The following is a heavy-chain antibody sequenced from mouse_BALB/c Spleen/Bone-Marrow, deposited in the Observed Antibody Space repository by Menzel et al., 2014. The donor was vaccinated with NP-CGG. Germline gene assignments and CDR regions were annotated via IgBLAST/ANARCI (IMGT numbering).Heavy chain of an antibody. J-gene: IGHJ4*01. V-gene: IGHV1-80*01. Sequence: VQGVESGAELVRPESSVKISCKASGYAFSTYWMIWVKQRPGQGLEWIGQIYPGDGDTNYNGKFKGKATLTADKSSSTAYMQLSSLTSEDSAVYFCARGARSAMDYWGQGTSVTVSS. CDR1: GYAFSTYW. CDR2: IYPGDGDT. CDR3: ARGARSAMDY.